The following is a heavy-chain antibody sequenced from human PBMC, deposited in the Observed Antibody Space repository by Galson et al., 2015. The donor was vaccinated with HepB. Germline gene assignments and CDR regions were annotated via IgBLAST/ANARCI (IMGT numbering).Heavy chain of an antibody. CDR2: ISGSGGNT. CDR1: GFTFSSYA. CDR3: AKQYYYDSMNFDY. Sequence: SLRLSCAASGFTFSSYAMSWVRQAPGKGLEWVSAISGSGGNTYYADSVKGRFIISRDNSENTLYLQMNSLRAEDTAVYYCAKQYYYDSMNFDYWGQGTLVTVSS. J-gene: IGHJ4*02. V-gene: IGHV3-23*01. D-gene: IGHD3-22*01.